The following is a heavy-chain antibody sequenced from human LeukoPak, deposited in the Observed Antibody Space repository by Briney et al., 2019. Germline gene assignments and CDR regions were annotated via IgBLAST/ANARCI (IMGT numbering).Heavy chain of an antibody. D-gene: IGHD4-17*01. CDR3: ARGATVTDKRLDY. Sequence: SVKVSCKASGGTFSSYAISWVRQAPGQGLEWMGGIIPIFGTANYVQKFQGRVTITTDESTSTAYMELSSLRSEDTAVYYCARGATVTDKRLDYWGQETLVTVSS. V-gene: IGHV1-69*05. CDR1: GGTFSSYA. CDR2: IIPIFGTA. J-gene: IGHJ4*02.